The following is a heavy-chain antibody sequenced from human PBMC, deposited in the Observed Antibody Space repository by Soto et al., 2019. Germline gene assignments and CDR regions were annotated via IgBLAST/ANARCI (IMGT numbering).Heavy chain of an antibody. J-gene: IGHJ4*02. V-gene: IGHV3-64*01. Sequence: EVQLVESGGGLVQPGGSLRLSCAASGFTFSSYAMHWVRQAPGKGLEYVSVISGNGGSTYYANSVKGRFTISRDNSKNTLYLQMGSLRAEDMAVYYCARRGYGLYLDYWGQGTPVTVSS. D-gene: IGHD3-10*01. CDR3: ARRGYGLYLDY. CDR2: ISGNGGST. CDR1: GFTFSSYA.